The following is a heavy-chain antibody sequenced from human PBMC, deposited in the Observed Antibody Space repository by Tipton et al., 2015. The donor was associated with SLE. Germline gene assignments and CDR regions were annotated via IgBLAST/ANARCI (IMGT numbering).Heavy chain of an antibody. J-gene: IGHJ5*02. Sequence: TLSLTCTVSGDSFTSHYYNWIRQPPGQGLEWIGHISTTWGTIYNPSLASRISISMDRSKNQISLRLNSVAAADTAIYYCARRISMATGVSLGNWLDPWGRGTLVIVSS. CDR3: ARRISMATGVSLGNWLDP. D-gene: IGHD5-24*01. CDR2: ISTTWGT. V-gene: IGHV4-59*11. CDR1: GDSFTSHY.